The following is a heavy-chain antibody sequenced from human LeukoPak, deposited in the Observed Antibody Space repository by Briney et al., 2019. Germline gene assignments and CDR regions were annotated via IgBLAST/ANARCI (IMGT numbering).Heavy chain of an antibody. CDR2: IYSGGST. Sequence: GGSLRLSCAASGLTISNNFMGWVRQAPGKGLEWVSLIYSGGSTYSADSVKGRFTISRDNSKNTLHLQMNSLRAEDTAVYFCARSHCSGGSCYYIDHWGQGTLVTVSS. CDR1: GLTISNNF. J-gene: IGHJ4*02. D-gene: IGHD2-15*01. V-gene: IGHV3-66*01. CDR3: ARSHCSGGSCYYIDH.